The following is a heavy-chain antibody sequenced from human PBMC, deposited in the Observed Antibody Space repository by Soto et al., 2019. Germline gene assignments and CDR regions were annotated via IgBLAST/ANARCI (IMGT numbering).Heavy chain of an antibody. CDR1: GDTFSSYA. J-gene: IGHJ5*02. Sequence: QVQLVQSGAEVKKPGSSVKVSCKASGDTFSSYAISCVRQAPGQGLEWMGGNIAIHGTANYAQKFQGRVTITADESASTAYMELSSLRSEDTAVYYCAREAGRSPFDYVWGSYCGNWFGPWGQGTLVTVSS. CDR3: AREAGRSPFDYVWGSYCGNWFGP. V-gene: IGHV1-69*01. CDR2: NIAIHGTA. D-gene: IGHD3-16*01.